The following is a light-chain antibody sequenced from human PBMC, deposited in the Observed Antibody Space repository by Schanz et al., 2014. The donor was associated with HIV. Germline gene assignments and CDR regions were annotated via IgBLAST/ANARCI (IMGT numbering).Light chain of an antibody. CDR2: GAS. CDR1: QSVSSN. CDR3: QQYGSSPL. V-gene: IGKV3-20*01. J-gene: IGKJ1*01. Sequence: EIVMTQSPATLSVSPGERATLSCRASQSVSSNLAWYQQKPGQGPRLLIYGASTRATGIPDRFSGSGSGTDFTLTISRLEPEDFAVYYCQQYGSSPLFGQGTKVEIK.